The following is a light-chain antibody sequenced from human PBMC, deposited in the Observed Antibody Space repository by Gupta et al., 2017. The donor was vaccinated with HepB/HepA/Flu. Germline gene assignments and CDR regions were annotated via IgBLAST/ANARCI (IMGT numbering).Light chain of an antibody. Sequence: EIVMTQSPATLSLSPGERATLSCRASQSVSSNLAWSQQKPGQAPRLLIYGASTSDTGLPARFSGSAYGTELPLTISSRQSEDFAVYQFPQYKNWPPVTFGQGTKVEIK. CDR1: QSVSSN. CDR2: GAS. J-gene: IGKJ1*01. V-gene: IGKV3-15*01. CDR3: PQYKNWPPVT.